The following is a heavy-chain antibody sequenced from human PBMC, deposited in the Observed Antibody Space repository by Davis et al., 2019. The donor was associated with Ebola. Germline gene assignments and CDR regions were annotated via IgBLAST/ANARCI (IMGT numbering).Heavy chain of an antibody. Sequence: GESLKISCKGSGYSFTSYWISWVRQMPGKGLEWMGRFDPSDSYTNYSPSFQGHVTISADKSISTAYLQWSSLKASDTAMYYCARRTVTPHWYFDLWGRGTLVTVSS. J-gene: IGHJ2*01. CDR3: ARRTVTPHWYFDL. V-gene: IGHV5-10-1*01. CDR2: FDPSDSYT. CDR1: GYSFTSYW. D-gene: IGHD4-17*01.